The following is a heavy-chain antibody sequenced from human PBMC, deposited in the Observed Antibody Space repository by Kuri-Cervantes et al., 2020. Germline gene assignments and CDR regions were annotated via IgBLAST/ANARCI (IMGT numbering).Heavy chain of an antibody. CDR2: INHSGST. CDR3: ARAYLGLGKLDY. J-gene: IGHJ4*02. Sequence: SETLCLTCAVYGGSFSGYYWSWIRQPPGKGLEWIGEINHSGSTNYNPSLKSRVTISVDTSKNQFSLKLSSVTAADTAVYYCARAYLGLGKLDYWGQGNLVTVSS. CDR1: GGSFSGYY. D-gene: IGHD7-27*01. V-gene: IGHV4-34*01.